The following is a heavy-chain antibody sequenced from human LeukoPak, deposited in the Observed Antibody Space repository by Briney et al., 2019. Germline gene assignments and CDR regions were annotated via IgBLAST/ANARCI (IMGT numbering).Heavy chain of an antibody. J-gene: IGHJ6*02. CDR3: ARDRSGSKRIFGVVNDSYGMDV. D-gene: IGHD3-3*01. CDR1: GYTFTGYY. V-gene: IGHV1-2*02. CDR2: INPNSGGT. Sequence: ASVKVSCKASGYTFTGYYMHWVRQAPGQGLEWMGWINPNSGGTNYAQKFQGRVTMTRDTSISTAYMELSRLRSDDTAVYYCARDRSGSKRIFGVVNDSYGMDVWGQGTTVTVSS.